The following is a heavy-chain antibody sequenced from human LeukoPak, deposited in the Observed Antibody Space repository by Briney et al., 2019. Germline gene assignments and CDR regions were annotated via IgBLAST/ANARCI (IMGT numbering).Heavy chain of an antibody. CDR1: GGSISSSSYY. J-gene: IGHJ6*03. Sequence: SETLSLTCTVSGGSISSSSYYWGWIRQPPGKGLEWVGYIYHSGSTYYNPSLKSRVTISVDRSKNQFSLKLSSVTAADTAVYYCARDPLRPDVYYYYMDVWGKGTTVTVSS. CDR2: IYHSGST. V-gene: IGHV4-39*07. CDR3: ARDPLRPDVYYYYMDV.